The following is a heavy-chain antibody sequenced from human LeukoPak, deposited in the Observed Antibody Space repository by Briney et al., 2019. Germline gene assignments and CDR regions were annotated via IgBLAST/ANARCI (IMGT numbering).Heavy chain of an antibody. D-gene: IGHD3-22*01. CDR2: IYPGDSAT. Sequence: GESLKISCKGSGYSFTSYWIGWVRQMPGKGLEWMGIIYPGDSATRYSPSFQGQVTISADKSISTAYLQWSSLKASDTAMYYCARHGPDYYDSSGYYWAHYFDYWGQGTLVTVSS. J-gene: IGHJ4*02. CDR3: ARHGPDYYDSSGYYWAHYFDY. V-gene: IGHV5-51*01. CDR1: GYSFTSYW.